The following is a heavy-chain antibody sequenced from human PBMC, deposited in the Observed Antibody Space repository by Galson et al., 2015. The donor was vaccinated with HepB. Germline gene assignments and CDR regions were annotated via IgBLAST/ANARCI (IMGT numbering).Heavy chain of an antibody. J-gene: IGHJ2*01. CDR1: GFSLSTSGVG. Sequence: PALVKPTQTLTLTCTFSGFSLSTSGVGVGWIRQPPGKALEWLALIYWDDDKRYSPSLESRLTITKDTSKNQVVLTMTNMDPVDTATYYCAHSQIAYQLLRAYWYFDLWGRGTLVTVSS. CDR3: AHSQIAYQLLRAYWYFDL. CDR2: IYWDDDK. D-gene: IGHD2-2*01. V-gene: IGHV2-5*02.